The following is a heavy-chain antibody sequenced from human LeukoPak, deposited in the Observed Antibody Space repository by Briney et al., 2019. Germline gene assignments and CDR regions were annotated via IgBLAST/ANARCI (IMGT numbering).Heavy chain of an antibody. CDR3: ARGPYYYGSGSSNFDY. CDR1: GFTFSSYW. J-gene: IGHJ4*02. D-gene: IGHD3-10*01. CDR2: IKQDGSEK. Sequence: GGSLRLSCAASGFTFSSYWMSWVRQAPGKGLEWVANIKQDGSEKYYVDSVKGRFTISRDNSKNTLYLQMNSLRAEDTAVYYCARGPYYYGSGSSNFDYWGPGNPGHRLL. V-gene: IGHV3-7*01.